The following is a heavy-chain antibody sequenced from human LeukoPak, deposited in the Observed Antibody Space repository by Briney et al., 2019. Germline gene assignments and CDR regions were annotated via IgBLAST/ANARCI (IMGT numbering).Heavy chain of an antibody. D-gene: IGHD6-13*01. CDR3: ESSGYSSSWGLFFDY. Sequence: GGSLRLSGAASGFTFSRYSMNWVRKAPGKGLEWVSYISSSSSIIYYADSVKGRFTISRDNAKNSLYLQMNSLRDEDTAVYYCESSGYSSSWGLFFDYWGQGTLVTVSS. CDR1: GFTFSRYS. V-gene: IGHV3-48*02. J-gene: IGHJ4*02. CDR2: ISSSSSII.